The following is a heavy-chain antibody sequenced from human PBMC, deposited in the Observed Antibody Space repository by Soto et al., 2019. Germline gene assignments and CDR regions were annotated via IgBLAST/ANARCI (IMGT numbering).Heavy chain of an antibody. J-gene: IGHJ4*02. V-gene: IGHV4-39*01. D-gene: IGHD4-17*01. CDR3: VSQRTTVLTQAYFDY. CDR2: VYYRGIS. Sequence: SETLSLTCTVSGGSVTNSIYYWGWIRQSPGKGLEWIGSVYYRGISYSKSSVKSRVTISVDTSKNQFSLNFNSVTASDTALYYCVSQRTTVLTQAYFDYWGPGALVTVSS. CDR1: GGSVTNSIYY.